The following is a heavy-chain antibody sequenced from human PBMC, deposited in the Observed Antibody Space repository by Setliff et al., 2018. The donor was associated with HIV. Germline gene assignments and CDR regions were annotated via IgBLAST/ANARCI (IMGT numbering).Heavy chain of an antibody. Sequence: ASVKVSCKASEYTFTNYYIHWVRQAPGQRLEWMGWINVGSGNTKYSQKFQGRVTITRDTSASTAYMELSSLKSEDTAVYYCARDIGNVWHNWFDPWGQGTLVTVSS. CDR2: INVGSGNT. J-gene: IGHJ5*02. D-gene: IGHD3-16*02. CDR3: ARDIGNVWHNWFDP. CDR1: EYTFTNYY. V-gene: IGHV1-3*01.